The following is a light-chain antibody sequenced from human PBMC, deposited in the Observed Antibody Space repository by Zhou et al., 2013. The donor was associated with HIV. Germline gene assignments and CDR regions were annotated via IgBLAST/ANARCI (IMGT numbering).Light chain of an antibody. V-gene: IGKV1-39*01. CDR1: QSISSY. CDR3: QQSYSTSRGTWT. J-gene: IGKJ1*01. CDR2: DAS. Sequence: DVQMTQFPSSLSAYVGDRVTITCRASQSISSYLNWYQHKPGKAPNLLIYDASNLETGVPSRFSGSGSGTDFTFSISSLQPEDFATYYCQQSYSTSRGTWTFGQGTKVEFK.